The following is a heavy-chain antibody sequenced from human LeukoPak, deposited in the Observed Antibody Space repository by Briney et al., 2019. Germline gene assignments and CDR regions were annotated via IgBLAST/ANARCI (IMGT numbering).Heavy chain of an antibody. Sequence: SETLSLTCAVYGGSFSGYYWSWIRQPPGKGLEWIGEINHSGSTNYNPSLKSRVTISVDTSKNQFSLKLSSVTAADTAVYYCARDIYYCSGGSCYYFDYWGQGTLVTVSS. D-gene: IGHD2-15*01. V-gene: IGHV4-34*01. J-gene: IGHJ4*02. CDR2: INHSGST. CDR3: ARDIYYCSGGSCYYFDY. CDR1: GGSFSGYY.